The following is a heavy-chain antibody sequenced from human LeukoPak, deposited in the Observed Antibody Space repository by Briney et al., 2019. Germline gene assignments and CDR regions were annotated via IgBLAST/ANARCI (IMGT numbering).Heavy chain of an antibody. CDR2: ISGSGGGT. D-gene: IGHD3-22*01. CDR3: AKSRSYDSSGYSFDY. CDR1: GFTFSSYG. V-gene: IGHV3-23*01. Sequence: GGTLRLSCAASGFTFSSYGMSWVCQAPGKGLEWVSAISGSGGGTYYADSVKGRFTISRDNSKNTLFLQMNSLRAEDTAVYYCAKSRSYDSSGYSFDYWGQGTLVTVSS. J-gene: IGHJ4*02.